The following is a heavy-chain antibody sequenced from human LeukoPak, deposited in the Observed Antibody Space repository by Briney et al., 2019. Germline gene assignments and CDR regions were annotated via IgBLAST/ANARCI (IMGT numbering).Heavy chain of an antibody. Sequence: GASVTVSCKASGYIFTGYYIYWVRQAPGQGLEWMGWINPNSGGTDSAQKFQGRVAMTRDTSPSTAYMELTRLTSDDTAVYYCARPQKYYSTSGYYLVSWGQGTLVTVSS. CDR1: GYIFTGYY. J-gene: IGHJ4*02. CDR3: ARPQKYYSTSGYYLVS. D-gene: IGHD3-22*01. CDR2: INPNSGGT. V-gene: IGHV1-2*02.